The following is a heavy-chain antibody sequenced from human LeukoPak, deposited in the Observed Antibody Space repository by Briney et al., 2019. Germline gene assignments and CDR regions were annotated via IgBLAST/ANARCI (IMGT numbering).Heavy chain of an antibody. CDR3: ATLRCYSSWSLINY. Sequence: PGGSLRLSCAASGFTVSSNYMSWVRQAPGKGLEWVSVIYSGGSTYYADSVKGRFTISRDNSKNTLYFQMNSLRAEDTAVYYCATLRCYSSWSLINYWGRGTLVTVSS. J-gene: IGHJ4*02. D-gene: IGHD6-6*01. V-gene: IGHV3-53*01. CDR2: IYSGGST. CDR1: GFTVSSNY.